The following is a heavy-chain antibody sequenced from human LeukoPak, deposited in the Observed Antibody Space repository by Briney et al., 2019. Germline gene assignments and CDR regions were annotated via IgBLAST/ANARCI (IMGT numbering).Heavy chain of an antibody. CDR3: AGQHDVNAYYFY. J-gene: IGHJ4*02. D-gene: IGHD3-22*01. Sequence: KPSGTLSLTRAFTGHPLNSGYHWGWVRQPPGGGVEWIGSISHSGSIFYNPSLQSRVTISVDSSESRFSLKLSSVTAADTAIYYCAGQHDVNAYYFYWGQGTLVAVSS. V-gene: IGHV4-38-2*01. CDR2: ISHSGSI. CDR1: GHPLNSGYH.